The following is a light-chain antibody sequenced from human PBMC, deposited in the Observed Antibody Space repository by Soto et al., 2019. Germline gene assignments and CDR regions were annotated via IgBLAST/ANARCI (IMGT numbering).Light chain of an antibody. J-gene: IGLJ1*01. CDR1: SSNIGTNT. CDR2: NSV. Sequence: QAVVTQPPSASGTPGQRVTISCSGSSSNIGTNTVNWYQQLPGTAPKLLIYNSVQRPSGVPDRFSGSKSGTSPSLAISGLQSEDEADYYCAAYDNSLNGYVFGTGTKLTVL. CDR3: AAYDNSLNGYV. V-gene: IGLV1-44*01.